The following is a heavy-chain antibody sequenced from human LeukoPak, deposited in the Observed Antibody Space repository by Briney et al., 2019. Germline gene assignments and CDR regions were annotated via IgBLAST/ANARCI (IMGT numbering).Heavy chain of an antibody. V-gene: IGHV4-59*12. CDR1: GGSMSAYY. CDR3: ARDLLQGAIDS. D-gene: IGHD2-15*01. CDR2: VSYSGST. J-gene: IGHJ4*02. Sequence: SETLSLTCTVSGGSMSAYYWSWIRQPPGKGLEYIGYVSYSGSTDYNPSLKSRVTISLDTSKNLFSLKLSSVTAADTAVYYCARDLLQGAIDSWGQGTLVTVSS.